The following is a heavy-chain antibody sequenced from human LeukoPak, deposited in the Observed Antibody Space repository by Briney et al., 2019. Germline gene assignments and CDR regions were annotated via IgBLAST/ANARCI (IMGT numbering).Heavy chain of an antibody. CDR3: ARDAAVLYGFDP. CDR2: IIPIFGTA. CDR1: GGTFSSYA. Sequence: GASVKVSCKASGGTFSSYAISWVRQAPGQGLEWMGRIIPIFGTANYAQKFQGRVTITTDESTSTAYMELSSLRSEDTAVYYFARDAAVLYGFDPWGQGTPVTVSS. V-gene: IGHV1-69*05. J-gene: IGHJ5*02. D-gene: IGHD2-8*01.